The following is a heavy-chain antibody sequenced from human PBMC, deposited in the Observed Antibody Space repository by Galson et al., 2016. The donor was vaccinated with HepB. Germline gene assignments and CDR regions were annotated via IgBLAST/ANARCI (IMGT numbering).Heavy chain of an antibody. D-gene: IGHD5-18*01. CDR3: ARVPPDTASGFFDL. J-gene: IGHJ2*01. CDR2: IYYSGST. CDR1: GFSISNNYY. Sequence: ETLSLTCSVSGFSISNNYYWGWIRQPPGKGLEWIGFIYYSGSTNYNPSLKSRVTISVDTSKNQFSLKLSSVTAADTAVYYCARVPPDTASGFFDLWGRGTLVTVSS. V-gene: IGHV4-59*01.